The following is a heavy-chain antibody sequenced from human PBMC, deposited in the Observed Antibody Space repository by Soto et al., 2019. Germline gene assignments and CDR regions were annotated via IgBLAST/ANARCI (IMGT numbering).Heavy chain of an antibody. CDR3: ARSYYDYVWGSYRSAHFDY. V-gene: IGHV1-46*01. D-gene: IGHD3-16*02. J-gene: IGHJ4*02. CDR2: INPSGDST. CDR1: GYTFTSYF. Sequence: ASVKVSCKASGYTFTSYFMHWVRQAPGQGLEWMGIINPSGDSTSYAQKFQGRVTMTRDTSTSTVYMELSSLRSEDTAVYYCARSYYDYVWGSYRSAHFDYWGQGTLVTVS.